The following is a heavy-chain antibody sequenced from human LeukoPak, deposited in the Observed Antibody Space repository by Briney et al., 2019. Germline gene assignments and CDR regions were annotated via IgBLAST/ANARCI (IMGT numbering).Heavy chain of an antibody. J-gene: IGHJ4*02. CDR1: GGSISSGGYY. D-gene: IGHD3-22*01. V-gene: IGHV4-31*03. CDR2: IYYSGST. Sequence: PSQTLSLTCTVSGGSISSGGYYWSWIRQHPGKGLEWTGYIYYSGSTYYNPSLKSRVTISVDTSKNQFSLKLSSVTAADTAIYYCARENPSGYYNRPIDYWGQGTLVTVSS. CDR3: ARENPSGYYNRPIDY.